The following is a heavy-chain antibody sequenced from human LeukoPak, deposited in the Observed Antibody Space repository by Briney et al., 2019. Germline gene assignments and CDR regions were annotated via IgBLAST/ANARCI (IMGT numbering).Heavy chain of an antibody. V-gene: IGHV6-1*01. J-gene: IGHJ6*02. CDR3: SLARSEYHYGMDV. CDR2: TYYRSKWYY. CDR1: GDSVSSIGVA. Sequence: SQTLSLTCAISGDSVSSIGVAWNWIRQSPSRGLEWLGRTYYRSKWYYEYAVSVKSRINISPDTSKNQFSLQLTSATPEDTAVYYCSLARSEYHYGMDVWGQGTTVTVSS.